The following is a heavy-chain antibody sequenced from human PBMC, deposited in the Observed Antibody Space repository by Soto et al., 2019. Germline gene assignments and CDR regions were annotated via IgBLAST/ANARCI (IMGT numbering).Heavy chain of an antibody. CDR2: IYYSGST. Sequence: SETLSLTCTVSGGSIRSGDYYWSWIRQPPGKGLEWIGYIYYSGSTYYNPSLKSRVTISVDTSKNQFSLKLSSVTAADTAVYYCARDRAAAAGIGNNWFDPWGQGTLVTVSS. CDR3: ARDRAAAAGIGNNWFDP. V-gene: IGHV4-30-4*01. D-gene: IGHD6-13*01. CDR1: GGSIRSGDYY. J-gene: IGHJ5*02.